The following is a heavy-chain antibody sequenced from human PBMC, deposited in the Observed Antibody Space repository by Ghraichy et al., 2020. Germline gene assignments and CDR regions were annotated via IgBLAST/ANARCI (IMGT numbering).Heavy chain of an antibody. CDR3: ARGETVVTPIDYYGMDV. CDR1: GFTFSSYG. V-gene: IGHV3-33*08. J-gene: IGHJ6*02. CDR2: IWYDGSNK. D-gene: IGHD4-23*01. Sequence: GGSLRLSCAASGFTFSSYGMHWVRQAPGKGLEWVAVIWYDGSNKYYADSVKGRFTISRDNSKNTLYLQMNSLRAEDTAVYYCARGETVVTPIDYYGMDVWGQGTTVTVSS.